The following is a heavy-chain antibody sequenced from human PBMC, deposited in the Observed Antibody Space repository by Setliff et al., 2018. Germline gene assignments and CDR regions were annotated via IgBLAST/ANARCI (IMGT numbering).Heavy chain of an antibody. V-gene: IGHV4-39*01. D-gene: IGHD3-10*01. J-gene: IGHJ6*03. CDR2: IYYTGTA. CDR1: GDSISSTSYQ. Sequence: SETLSLTCTVSGDSISSTSYQWGWVRQPPGKGLEWIGSIYYTGTAYYNPSLKSRVTISVDTSKNQFSLQVTSLAATDTALYFCAGHKSNGSGSYPTLYMDGWGKGIMVSVSS. CDR3: AGHKSNGSGSYPTLYMDG.